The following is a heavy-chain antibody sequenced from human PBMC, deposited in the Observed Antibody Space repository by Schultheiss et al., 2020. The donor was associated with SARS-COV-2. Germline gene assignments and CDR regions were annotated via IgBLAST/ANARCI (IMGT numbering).Heavy chain of an antibody. CDR1: GGSISSGGYY. CDR2: IYYSGST. Sequence: SETLSLTCTVSGGSISSGGYYWRWIRQHPGKGLEWFGYIYYSGSTYYNPYVKSPVTISVDTSKNEFSLKLSSVTAAETAVYFCARGSYGYGGWFDPWGQGTLVTVSS. CDR3: ARGSYGYGGWFDP. J-gene: IGHJ5*02. D-gene: IGHD5-18*01. V-gene: IGHV4-31*01.